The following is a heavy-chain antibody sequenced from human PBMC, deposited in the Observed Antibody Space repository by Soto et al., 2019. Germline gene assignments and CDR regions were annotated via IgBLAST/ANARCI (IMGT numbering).Heavy chain of an antibody. CDR3: ARESTVTKYYYYYYGMDV. V-gene: IGHV1-8*01. CDR2: MNPNSGNT. D-gene: IGHD4-17*01. J-gene: IGHJ6*02. CDR1: GYTFTSYD. Sequence: ASVKVSCKASGYTFTSYDINWVRQATGQGLEWMGWMNPNSGNTGYAQKFQGRVTMTRNTSISTAYMELSSLRSEDTAVYYCARESTVTKYYYYYYGMDVWGQGTTVTAP.